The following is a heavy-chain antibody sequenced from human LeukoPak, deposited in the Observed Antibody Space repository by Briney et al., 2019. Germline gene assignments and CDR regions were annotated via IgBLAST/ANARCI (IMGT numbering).Heavy chain of an antibody. Sequence: GGSLRLSCAASGFTFSSYSMSWVRQAPGKGRGWVSSISSSSSYINYADSVKGRFTISRDNAKNSLYLQMNSLRAEDTAVYYCARGAGHYDYWGQGTLVTVSS. CDR1: GFTFSSYS. D-gene: IGHD3-22*01. CDR3: ARGAGHYDY. J-gene: IGHJ4*02. CDR2: ISSSSSYI. V-gene: IGHV3-21*01.